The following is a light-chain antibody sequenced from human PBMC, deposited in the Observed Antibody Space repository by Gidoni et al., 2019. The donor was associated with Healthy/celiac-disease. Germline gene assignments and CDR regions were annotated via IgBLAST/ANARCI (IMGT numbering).Light chain of an antibody. CDR3: QQRSNWPLALT. CDR2: DAS. CDR1: QSVSSY. Sequence: ELVLTQSPATLSLSPGERATLPCRTSQSVSSYLAWYQQKPGQAPRLLIYDASNRATGIPARFSGSGSGTDFTLTISSLEPEDFAVYYCQQRSNWPLALTFGGXTKVEIK. J-gene: IGKJ4*01. V-gene: IGKV3-11*01.